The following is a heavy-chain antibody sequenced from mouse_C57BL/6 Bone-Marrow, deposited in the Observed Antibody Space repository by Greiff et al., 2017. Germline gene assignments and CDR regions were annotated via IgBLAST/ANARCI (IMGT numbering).Heavy chain of an antibody. Sequence: VQLQQSGAELVKPGASVKISCKASGYTFTDYYINWVKQRPGQGLEWIGKIGPGSGSTYYNEKFKGKATLTADKSSSTAYMQLSSLTSEDSAVYFCAIIYYYGSRYFDDWGTGTTVTVSS. CDR2: IGPGSGST. CDR3: AIIYYYGSRYFDD. CDR1: GYTFTDYY. D-gene: IGHD1-1*01. J-gene: IGHJ1*03. V-gene: IGHV1-77*01.